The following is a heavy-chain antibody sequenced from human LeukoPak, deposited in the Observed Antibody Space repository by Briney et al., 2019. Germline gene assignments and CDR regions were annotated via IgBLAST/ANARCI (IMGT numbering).Heavy chain of an antibody. CDR2: IIPILGIA. CDR1: GGTFSSYA. D-gene: IGHD1-14*01. J-gene: IGHJ4*02. Sequence: SVKVSCKASGGTFSSYAISWVRQAPGQGLEWVGRIIPILGIANYAQKFQGRVTITADKSTSTAYMELSSLRSEDTAVYYCARGVSPPGDFDYWGQETLVTASS. CDR3: ARGVSPPGDFDY. V-gene: IGHV1-69*04.